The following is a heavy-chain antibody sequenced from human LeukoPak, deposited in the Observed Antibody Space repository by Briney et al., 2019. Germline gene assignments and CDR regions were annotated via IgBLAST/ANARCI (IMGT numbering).Heavy chain of an antibody. V-gene: IGHV3-33*01. CDR1: GSTFSSYG. CDR2: IWYDGSNK. J-gene: IGHJ4*02. CDR3: ARGAAVPSYDFWSGPKYYFDY. D-gene: IGHD3-3*01. Sequence: PGGSLRLSCAASGSTFSSYGMHWVRQAPGKGLEWVAVIWYDGSNKYYADSVKGRFTISRDNSKNTLYLQMNSLRAEDTAVYYCARGAAVPSYDFWSGPKYYFDYWGQGTLVTVSS.